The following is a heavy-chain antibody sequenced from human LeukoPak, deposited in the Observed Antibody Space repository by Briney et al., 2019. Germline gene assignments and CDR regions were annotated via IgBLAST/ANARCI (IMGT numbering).Heavy chain of an antibody. CDR2: IYSGGST. D-gene: IGHD2-15*01. Sequence: GGSLRLSCAASGFTVSSSFMSWVRQAPGKGLEWVSVIYSGGSTYYADSVKGRFTISRDNSKNTLYLQMNSLRAEDTALYYCAKSGGRWSHFDYWGQGTLVTVSS. CDR3: AKSGGRWSHFDY. V-gene: IGHV3-53*01. CDR1: GFTVSSSF. J-gene: IGHJ4*02.